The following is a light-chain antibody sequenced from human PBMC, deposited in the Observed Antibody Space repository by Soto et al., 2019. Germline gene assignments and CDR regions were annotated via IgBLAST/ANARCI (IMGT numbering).Light chain of an antibody. J-gene: IGLJ3*02. V-gene: IGLV2-23*02. CDR1: SSDVGLYNL. CDR2: EVN. CDR3: CSYVGSSILM. Sequence: QSALTQPASVSGSPGQSITISCTGTSSDVGLYNLVSWYQQLPGKAPKLIIYEVNERPSGISDRFSGSKSGHTASLTISGLQDEGEAAYYCCSYVGSSILMFGGGTKVTVL.